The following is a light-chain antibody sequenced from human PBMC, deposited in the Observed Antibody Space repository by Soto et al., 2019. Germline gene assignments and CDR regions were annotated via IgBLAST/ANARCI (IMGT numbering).Light chain of an antibody. Sequence: DIQMTQSPSTLSASVGDRVTITCRASQSISTWLAWYQQKPGKAPKLLIYKASSLESGVPSRFSGSGSGTEFTLTINSLQPDDFATHYCQQYNTYPLTFGGGTTVEIK. CDR1: QSISTW. V-gene: IGKV1-5*03. CDR2: KAS. CDR3: QQYNTYPLT. J-gene: IGKJ4*01.